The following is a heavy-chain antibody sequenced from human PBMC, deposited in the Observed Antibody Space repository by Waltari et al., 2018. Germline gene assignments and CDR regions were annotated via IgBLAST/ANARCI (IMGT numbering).Heavy chain of an antibody. D-gene: IGHD3-3*01. Sequence: QVQLQESGPGLVKPSETLSLTCTVSGGSISSYYWSWIRQPAGKGLEWIGRIYTSGSTNYNPSLKSRVTMSVDTSKTQCSLKLSSVTAADTAVYYCARESAERFPLWLTTGGGQGTLVTVSS. CDR1: GGSISSYY. V-gene: IGHV4-4*07. CDR3: ARESAERFPLWLTTG. J-gene: IGHJ4*02. CDR2: IYTSGST.